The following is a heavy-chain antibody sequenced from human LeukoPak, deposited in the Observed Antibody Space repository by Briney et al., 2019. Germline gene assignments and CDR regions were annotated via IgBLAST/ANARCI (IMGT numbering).Heavy chain of an antibody. CDR2: ISGSGGST. CDR1: GFTFSSYA. CDR3: ATGGWYYYYGMDA. J-gene: IGHJ6*02. Sequence: GGSLRLSCAASGFTFSSYAMSWVRQAPGKGLEWVSAISGSGGSTYYADSVKGRFTISRDNSKNTLYLQMNSLRAEDTAVYYCATGGWYYYYGMDAWGQGTTVTVSS. V-gene: IGHV3-23*01. D-gene: IGHD6-19*01.